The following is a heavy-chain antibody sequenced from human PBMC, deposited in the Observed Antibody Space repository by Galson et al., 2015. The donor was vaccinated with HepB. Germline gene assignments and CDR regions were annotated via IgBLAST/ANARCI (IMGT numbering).Heavy chain of an antibody. CDR1: GFTFSSYA. CDR2: ISYDGSNK. CDR3: AGLDI. J-gene: IGHJ3*02. Sequence: SLRLSCAASGFTFSSYAMHWVRQAPGKGLEWVAVISYDGSNKYYADSVKGRFTISRDNSKNTLYLQMNSLRAEDTAVYYCAGLDIWGQGTMVTVSS. V-gene: IGHV3-30*04. D-gene: IGHD3-16*01.